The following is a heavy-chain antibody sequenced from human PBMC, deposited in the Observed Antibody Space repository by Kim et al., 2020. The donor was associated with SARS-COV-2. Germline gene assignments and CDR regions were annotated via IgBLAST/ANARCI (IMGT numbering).Heavy chain of an antibody. CDR2: IYYSGST. CDR3: ARSRDNAYYYDSSGYYFAFAFGY. CDR1: GGSISSYY. V-gene: IGHV4-59*08. D-gene: IGHD3-22*01. Sequence: SETLSPTCTVSGGSISSYYWSWIRQPPGKGLEWIGYIYYSGSTNYNPSLKSRVTISVDTSKNQFSLKLSSVTAADTAVCYCARSRDNAYYYDSSGYYFAFAFGYWGQGTLVTVSS. J-gene: IGHJ4*02.